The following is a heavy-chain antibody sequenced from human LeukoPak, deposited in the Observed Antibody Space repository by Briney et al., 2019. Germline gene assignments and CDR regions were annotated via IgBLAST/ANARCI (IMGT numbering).Heavy chain of an antibody. CDR3: ATGAIVFDF. CDR2: VGHEDGRT. CDR1: GSTLTKIS. J-gene: IGHJ4*02. D-gene: IGHD3-22*01. V-gene: IGHV1-24*01. Sequence: ASVRVSCKVSGSTLTKISIDWVRQSPGKGLEWMGSVGHEDGRTIHAQKFQGRLNMTVDTATDTAYMEMSSLMSKDTAIYYCATGAIVFDFWGQGTLVTVSS.